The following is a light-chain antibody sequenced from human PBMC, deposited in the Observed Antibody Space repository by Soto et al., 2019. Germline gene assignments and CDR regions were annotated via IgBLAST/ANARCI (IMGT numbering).Light chain of an antibody. Sequence: IVMTQSPDSLGVSLGERATISCKSNQSLLYSSTSKNYLAWYRQRPGQPPQLLIYWASTREYGVPARFSGSRVGTNFTLTISHPQAEDWAVYFCQQYYDTPTFGPGTRVDFK. V-gene: IGKV4-1*01. CDR2: WAS. J-gene: IGKJ3*01. CDR3: QQYYDTPT. CDR1: QSLLYSSTSKNY.